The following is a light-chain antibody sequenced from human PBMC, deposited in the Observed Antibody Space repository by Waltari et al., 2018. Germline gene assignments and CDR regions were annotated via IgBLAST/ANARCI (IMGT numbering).Light chain of an antibody. Sequence: DIVLTQSPCTLSLFLGERATITCRASHCVRSYLAWYKQKPGQPPRILIHDASSLETGVPDRFSGSGFGTDFSLTISRLEPDDFAIYYCQHYVRLPVTFGRGTKVEIK. CDR3: QHYVRLPVT. CDR1: HCVRSY. CDR2: DAS. J-gene: IGKJ1*01. V-gene: IGKV3-20*01.